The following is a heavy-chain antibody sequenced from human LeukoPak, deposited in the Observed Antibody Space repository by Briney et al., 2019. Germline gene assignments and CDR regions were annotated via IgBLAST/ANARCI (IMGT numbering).Heavy chain of an antibody. D-gene: IGHD3-10*01. CDR2: INPSGGST. V-gene: IGHV1-46*01. CDR3: ARDSAKLWFREPTGTSDTL. J-gene: IGHJ4*02. CDR1: GYTFTSYY. Sequence: GASVKVSCEASGYTFTSYYMHWVRQAPGQGLEWMGIINPSGGSTSYAQKFQGRVTMTRDTSTSTVYMELSSLRSEDTAVYYCARDSAKLWFREPTGTSDTLWGQGTLVTVSS.